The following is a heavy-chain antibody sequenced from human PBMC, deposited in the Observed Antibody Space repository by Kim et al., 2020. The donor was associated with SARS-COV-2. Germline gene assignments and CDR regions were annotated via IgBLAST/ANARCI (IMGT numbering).Heavy chain of an antibody. J-gene: IGHJ5*02. CDR3: TRALSGSGRGFDP. Sequence: GGSLRLSCAACGFSFNDYWMTWIRQAPGKGLEWVAGIKHDGNEKLYADSVKGRFTISRDNAKTSVYLQMNSLRVEDMAVYYCTRALSGSGRGFDPWG. CDR2: IKHDGNEK. D-gene: IGHD3-10*01. CDR1: GFSFNDYW. V-gene: IGHV3-7*05.